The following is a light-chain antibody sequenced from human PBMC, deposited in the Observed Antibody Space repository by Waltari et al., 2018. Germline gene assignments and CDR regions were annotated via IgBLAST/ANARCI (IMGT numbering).Light chain of an antibody. CDR3: QQRSKWPPKLT. Sequence: VLTQSPATLSLSSGERATLFCRASQTVTRYLAWYQQKPGQPPRLLIYDASSRATDIPARFSGSGSGTEFTLTISSLEPEDSAIYYCQQRSKWPPKLTFGGGTKVEIK. J-gene: IGKJ4*01. CDR2: DAS. V-gene: IGKV3-11*01. CDR1: QTVTRY.